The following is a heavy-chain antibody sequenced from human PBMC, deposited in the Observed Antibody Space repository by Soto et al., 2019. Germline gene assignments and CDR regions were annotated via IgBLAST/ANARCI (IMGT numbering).Heavy chain of an antibody. D-gene: IGHD5-18*01. V-gene: IGHV3-30-3*01. CDR3: AREGYSYEGSEPDAFDI. CDR1: GFTFSSYA. CDR2: ISYDGSNK. J-gene: IGHJ3*02. Sequence: PGGSLRLSCAASGFTFSSYAMHWVRQAPGKGLEWVAVISYDGSNKYYADSVKGRFTISRDNSKNTLYLQMNSLRAEDTAVYYCAREGYSYEGSEPDAFDIWGQGTMVTVSS.